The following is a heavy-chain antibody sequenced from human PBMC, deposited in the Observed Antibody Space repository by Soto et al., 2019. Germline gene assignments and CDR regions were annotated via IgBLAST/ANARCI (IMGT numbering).Heavy chain of an antibody. D-gene: IGHD3-22*01. J-gene: IGHJ4*02. Sequence: QLQLQASGPGLVTPSETLSLTCRVSDGSMNSDSSYWGWIRQPPGKGLEWIGVINHSGSTYHNLSLKGRVTMSVDASRNQFSLKLTSMTAADTAVYYCARLGWYVSVGYYYLWDSWGQGTLVTVSS. CDR1: DGSMNSDSSY. V-gene: IGHV4-39*01. CDR2: INHSGST. CDR3: ARLGWYVSVGYYYLWDS.